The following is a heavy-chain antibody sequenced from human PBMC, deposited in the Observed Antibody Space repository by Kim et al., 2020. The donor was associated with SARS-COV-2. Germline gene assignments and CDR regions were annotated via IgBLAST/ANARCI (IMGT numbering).Heavy chain of an antibody. CDR2: ISNDGSNQ. CDR1: GFTFSSYA. J-gene: IGHJ4*02. CDR3: ARDPTAYDFWSGCLREEECYFDY. D-gene: IGHD3-3*01. Sequence: GGSLRLSCAASGFTFSSYAMHWVRQAPGKGLEWAAVISNDGSNQNYADSVKGRFTISRDNSKNTLFLQMNSLRAEDTAVYFCARDPTAYDFWSGCLREEECYFDYWGQGTPLTVSS. V-gene: IGHV3-30*04.